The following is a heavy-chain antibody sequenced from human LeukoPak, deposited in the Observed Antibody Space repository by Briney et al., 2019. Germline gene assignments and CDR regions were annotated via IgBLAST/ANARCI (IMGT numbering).Heavy chain of an antibody. CDR1: GGSISSGGYY. D-gene: IGHD3-3*01. CDR3: ARGRIITIWDWFDP. V-gene: IGHV4-31*03. J-gene: IGHJ5*02. CDR2: IYYGGST. Sequence: SETLSLTCTVSGGSISSGGYYWSWIRQHPGKGLEWIGYIYYGGSTYYNPSLKSRVTISVDTSKNQFSLKLSSVTAADAAVYYCARGRIITIWDWFDPWGQGTLVTVSS.